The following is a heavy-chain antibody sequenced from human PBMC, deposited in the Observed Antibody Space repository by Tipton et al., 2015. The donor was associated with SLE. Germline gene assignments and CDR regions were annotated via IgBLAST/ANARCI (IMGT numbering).Heavy chain of an antibody. Sequence: TLSLTCTVSGGSISSYYWSWIRQPPGKGLEWIGYIYYSGSTNYNPSLKSRVTISVDTSKNQFSLKLSSVTAADPAVYYCARPGGYGTWYFDLWGRGTLVTVSS. CDR2: IYYSGST. J-gene: IGHJ2*01. CDR3: ARPGGYGTWYFDL. V-gene: IGHV4-59*08. CDR1: GGSISSYY. D-gene: IGHD5-12*01.